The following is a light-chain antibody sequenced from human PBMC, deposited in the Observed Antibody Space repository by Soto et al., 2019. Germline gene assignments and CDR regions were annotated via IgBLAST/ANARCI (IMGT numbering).Light chain of an antibody. V-gene: IGKV3-20*01. CDR2: GAS. CDR1: QTVSGTF. CDR3: HHYGCSPQGT. J-gene: IGKJ1*01. Sequence: EIVLTQSPGTLSLTPGERATLSCRAGQTVSGTFLAWYQQRPGQPPRLLIYGASNRATGIPDRFTVSGSGTEFTLTISRLEPEAVAVYYCHHYGCSPQGTFGQGTKVEIK.